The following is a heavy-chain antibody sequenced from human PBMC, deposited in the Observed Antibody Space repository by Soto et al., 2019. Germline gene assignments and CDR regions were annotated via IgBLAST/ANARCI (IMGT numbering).Heavy chain of an antibody. CDR2: IKSNSAGATT. V-gene: IGHV3-15*01. CDR1: GFAFSGAW. CDR3: IKTVYSDRFFDY. J-gene: IGHJ4*02. D-gene: IGHD3-9*01. Sequence: EVQLMESGGGLVKPGGSLTLSCEASGFAFSGAWMSWVRQAPGQGLEWVGRIKSNSAGATTDYPAPVKGRFTISRDDSRNMLYLQMNSLQTEDTAVHYCIKTVYSDRFFDYWGQGILVTVSS.